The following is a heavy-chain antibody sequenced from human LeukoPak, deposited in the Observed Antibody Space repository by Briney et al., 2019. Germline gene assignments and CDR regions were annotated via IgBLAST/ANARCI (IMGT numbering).Heavy chain of an antibody. CDR2: IIPIFDTA. CDR3: AREVRRELLGFDP. CDR1: GGTFSSYS. D-gene: IGHD1-26*01. J-gene: IGHJ5*02. Sequence: ASVKVSCKASGGTFSSYSISWVRQAPGQGLEWMGGIIPIFDTADYAQKFQGRVTITADESTSTAYMELSSLRSEDTAVYYCAREVRRELLGFDPWGQGTLVTVSS. V-gene: IGHV1-69*13.